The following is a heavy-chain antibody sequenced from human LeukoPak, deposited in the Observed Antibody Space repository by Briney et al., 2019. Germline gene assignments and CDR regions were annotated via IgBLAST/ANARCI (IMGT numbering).Heavy chain of an antibody. CDR1: GDSITNHY. J-gene: IGHJ4*02. CDR2: IYYSGSI. Sequence: PSETLSLTCIVSGDSITNHYWSLIRRPPGKGLEWIGYIYYSGSINYNPSLKSRVTISVDTSRNQFSMKLNSVTAADTAVYYCAGSGGLSKQGAVFDYWGQGTLVTVSS. D-gene: IGHD3-10*01. V-gene: IGHV4-59*11. CDR3: AGSGGLSKQGAVFDY.